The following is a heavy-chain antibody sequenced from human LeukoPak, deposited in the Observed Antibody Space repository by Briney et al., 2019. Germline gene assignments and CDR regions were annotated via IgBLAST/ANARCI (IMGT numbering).Heavy chain of an antibody. CDR2: IYYSGST. J-gene: IGHJ4*02. CDR1: GFTFRSYG. Sequence: LRLSCAASGFTFRSYGMHWIRQPPGKGLEWIGSIYYSGSTYYNPSLKSRVTISVDTSKNQFSLKLSSVTAADTAVYYCATTRIAAGPHGFDYWGQGTLVTVSS. V-gene: IGHV4-38-2*01. CDR3: ATTRIAAGPHGFDY. D-gene: IGHD6-13*01.